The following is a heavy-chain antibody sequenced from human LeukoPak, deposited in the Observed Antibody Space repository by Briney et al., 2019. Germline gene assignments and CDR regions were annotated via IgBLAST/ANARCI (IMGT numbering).Heavy chain of an antibody. V-gene: IGHV3-21*01. D-gene: IGHD2-2*01. CDR2: ISSSSSYI. CDR1: GGSINSGGYF. Sequence: LSLTCTVSGGSINSGGYFWNWVRQAPGKGLEWVSSISSSSSYIYYADSVKGRFTISRDNAKNSLYLQMNSLRAEDTAVYYCVVPAAIYYYYYMDVWGKGTTVTVPS. CDR3: VVPAAIYYYYYMDV. J-gene: IGHJ6*03.